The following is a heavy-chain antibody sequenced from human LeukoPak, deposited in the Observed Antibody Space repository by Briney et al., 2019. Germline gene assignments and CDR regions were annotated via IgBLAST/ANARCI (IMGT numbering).Heavy chain of an antibody. CDR3: ARGDAQLKIQLHQYYFDY. CDR2: INPNSGGT. CDR1: GYTFTGYY. D-gene: IGHD1-1*01. Sequence: ASVKVSCKASGYTFTGYYMHWVRQAPGQGLEWMGWINPNSGGTNYAQNFQGRVTMTRDTSVSTAYMELSRLRSDDTAVYYCARGDAQLKIQLHQYYFDYWGQGTLVTVSS. V-gene: IGHV1-2*02. J-gene: IGHJ4*02.